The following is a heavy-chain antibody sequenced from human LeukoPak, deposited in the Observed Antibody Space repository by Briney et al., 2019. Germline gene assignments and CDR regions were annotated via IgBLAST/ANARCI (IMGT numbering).Heavy chain of an antibody. J-gene: IGHJ3*02. D-gene: IGHD6-19*01. CDR1: GGSISSYY. CDR2: IYYSGST. V-gene: IGHV4-59*01. CDR3: ARAEFGYSSGSGAFDI. Sequence: SETLSLTCTVSGGSISSYYWSWIRQPPGKGLEWIGYIYYSGSTNHNPSLKSRVTISVDTSKNQFSLKLSSVTAADTAVYYCARAEFGYSSGSGAFDIWGQGTMVTVSS.